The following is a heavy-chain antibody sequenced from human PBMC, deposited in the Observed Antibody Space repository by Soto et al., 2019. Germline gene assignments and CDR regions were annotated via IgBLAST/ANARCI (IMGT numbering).Heavy chain of an antibody. J-gene: IGHJ3*02. V-gene: IGHV1-18*01. Sequence: ASVKVSCKASGYTFTNYGISWVRQAPGQGLDWMGWISAYNGNTDYAQKLQGRVTMATDTSTSTAYMELRSLRSDDTAVYYCARRSPRDIVVVVAATPAAFDIWGQGTMVTVSS. D-gene: IGHD2-15*01. CDR2: ISAYNGNT. CDR3: ARRSPRDIVVVVAATPAAFDI. CDR1: GYTFTNYG.